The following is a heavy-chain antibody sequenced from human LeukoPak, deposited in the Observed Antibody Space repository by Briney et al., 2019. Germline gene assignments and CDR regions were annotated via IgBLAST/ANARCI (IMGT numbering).Heavy chain of an antibody. D-gene: IGHD6-13*01. CDR1: GFTFSTFA. Sequence: PGGSLRLSCAASGFTFSTFAMIWVRQPPGKGLEWVSSIFPSGGEIHYADSVRGRFTISRDNAKTSLYLQMNSLRAEDTAVYYCAKEIPLSSSWFGGSFDYFDYWGQGTLVTVSS. CDR2: IFPSGGEI. V-gene: IGHV3-21*01. CDR3: AKEIPLSSSWFGGSFDYFDY. J-gene: IGHJ4*02.